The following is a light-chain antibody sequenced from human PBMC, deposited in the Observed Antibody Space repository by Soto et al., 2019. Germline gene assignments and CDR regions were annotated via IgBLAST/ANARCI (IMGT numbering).Light chain of an antibody. Sequence: EIVMTQSPATLSVSPGERATLSCRASQSVSSNLAWYQQKPGQAPRLLIYGASTRATGIPARFSGSGSGTEFTLTISSLKSEDFAVYYCQQYNNLLITFGQGTRLEIK. CDR1: QSVSSN. J-gene: IGKJ5*01. CDR2: GAS. V-gene: IGKV3-15*01. CDR3: QQYNNLLIT.